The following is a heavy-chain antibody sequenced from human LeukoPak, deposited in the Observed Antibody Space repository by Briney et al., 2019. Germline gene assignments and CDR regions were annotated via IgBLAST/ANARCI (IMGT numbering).Heavy chain of an antibody. V-gene: IGHV3-23*01. CDR1: GFTFSSYA. J-gene: IGHJ4*02. D-gene: IGHD1-26*01. Sequence: TGGSLRLSCAASGFTFSSYAMSWVRQAPGKGLEWVSGISGSGDNTYYADSVKGRFTISRDNSKNTLYVQVNSLGTEDTAIYYCAKGSTKWELYDYWGQGTLVSVSS. CDR2: ISGSGDNT. CDR3: AKGSTKWELYDY.